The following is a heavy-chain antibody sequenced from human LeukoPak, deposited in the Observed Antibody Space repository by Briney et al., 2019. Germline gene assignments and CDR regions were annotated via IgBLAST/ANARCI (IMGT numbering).Heavy chain of an antibody. CDR1: GGSFSGYY. V-gene: IGHV4-34*01. CDR3: ARDHLKVVTTSTYYYYGMDV. J-gene: IGHJ6*02. CDR2: INHSGST. Sequence: PSETLSLTCAVYGGSFSGYYWSWIRQPPGKGLEWIGEINHSGSTNYNPSLKSRVTISVDTSKNQFSPKLSSVTAADTAVYYCARDHLKVVTTSTYYYYGMDVWGQGTTVTVSS. D-gene: IGHD3-22*01.